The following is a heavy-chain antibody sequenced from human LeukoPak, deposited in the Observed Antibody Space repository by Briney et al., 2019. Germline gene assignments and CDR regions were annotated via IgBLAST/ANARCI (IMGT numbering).Heavy chain of an antibody. V-gene: IGHV1-69*05. D-gene: IGHD3-22*01. CDR1: GGTFSSYA. CDR3: ARDQSDYYDSSGYYN. J-gene: IGHJ4*02. CDR2: IIPIFGTA. Sequence: SVKVSCKASGGTFSSYAISWVRQAPGQGLEWMGRIIPIFGTANYAQKFQGRVTITTDESTSTAYMELSSLRSEDTAVYYYARDQSDYYDSSGYYNWGQGTLVTVSS.